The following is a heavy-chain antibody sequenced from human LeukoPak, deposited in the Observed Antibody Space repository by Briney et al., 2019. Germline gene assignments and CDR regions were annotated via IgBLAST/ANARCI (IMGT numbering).Heavy chain of an antibody. CDR3: ARIGSTGYYPFYYYYMDV. D-gene: IGHD3-9*01. CDR1: GFTFSDYY. Sequence: PGGSLRLSCAAPGFTFSDYYMSWIRQAPGKGLEWVSYISSSGRTIYYADSVKGRFTISRDNAKNSLSLQMNSLRAEDTAMYYCARIGSTGYYPFYYYYMDVWGKGTTVTVSS. V-gene: IGHV3-11*01. CDR2: ISSSGRTI. J-gene: IGHJ6*03.